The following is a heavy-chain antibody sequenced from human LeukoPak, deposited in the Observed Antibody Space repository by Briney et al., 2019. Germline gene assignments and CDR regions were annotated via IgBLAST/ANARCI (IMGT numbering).Heavy chain of an antibody. CDR1: GYTFTSYD. CDR2: MNPNSGNT. Sequence: ASVKVSCKASGYTFTSYDINWVRQATGQGLEWMGWMNPNSGNTGYAQKFQGRVTMTRNTPISTAYMELSSLRSEDTAVYYCARARVVVAATAPKHNWFDPWGQGTLVTVSS. J-gene: IGHJ5*02. V-gene: IGHV1-8*01. CDR3: ARARVVVAATAPKHNWFDP. D-gene: IGHD2-15*01.